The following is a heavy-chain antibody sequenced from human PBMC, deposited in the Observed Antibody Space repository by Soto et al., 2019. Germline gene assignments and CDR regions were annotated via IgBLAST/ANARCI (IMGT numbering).Heavy chain of an antibody. V-gene: IGHV4-34*01. Sequence: SETLSLTGAVYGGSFSGYYWSWIRQPPGKGLEWIGEINHSGSTNYNPSLKSRVTISVDTSKNQFSLKLSSVTAADTAVYYCATSDCSGGSCWAYFDYWGQGTLVTVSS. CDR2: INHSGST. CDR3: ATSDCSGGSCWAYFDY. D-gene: IGHD2-15*01. J-gene: IGHJ4*02. CDR1: GGSFSGYY.